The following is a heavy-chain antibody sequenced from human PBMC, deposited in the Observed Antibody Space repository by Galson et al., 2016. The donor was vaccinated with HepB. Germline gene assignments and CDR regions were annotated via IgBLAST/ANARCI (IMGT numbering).Heavy chain of an antibody. Sequence: SLRLSCAASGFTLSSYEMNWVRQAPGKGLEWVSYISSSGNIIYYGLSAEGRFTISRDNAKNSLYLQMNSRRAEDTAVYYCAREPPYTGAYNWFDTWGQGTLVTVSS. D-gene: IGHD7-27*01. CDR3: AREPPYTGAYNWFDT. J-gene: IGHJ5*02. CDR2: ISSSGNII. CDR1: GFTLSSYE. V-gene: IGHV3-48*03.